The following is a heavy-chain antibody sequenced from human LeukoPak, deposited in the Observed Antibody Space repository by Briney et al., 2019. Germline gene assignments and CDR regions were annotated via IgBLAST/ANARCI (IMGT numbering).Heavy chain of an antibody. V-gene: IGHV1-46*03. CDR2: INPSGGST. CDR1: GYTFTSYY. CDR3: VIAVAGGFDY. Sequence: ASVKVSCKASGYTFTSYYMHWVRQARGQGLEWMGIINPSGGSTSYAQKFQGRVTMTRDTSTSTVYMELSSLRSEDTAVYYCVIAVAGGFDYWGQGTLVTVSS. D-gene: IGHD6-19*01. J-gene: IGHJ4*02.